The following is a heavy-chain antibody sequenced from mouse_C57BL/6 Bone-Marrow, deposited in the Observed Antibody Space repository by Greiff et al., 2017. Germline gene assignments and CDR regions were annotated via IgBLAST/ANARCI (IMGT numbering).Heavy chain of an antibody. CDR1: GFNITDYY. J-gene: IGHJ4*01. CDR3: TPGGCAMDY. V-gene: IGHV14-1*01. CDR2: IDPEDGDT. Sequence: VQLQQSGAELVRPGASVKLSCTASGFNITDYYMHWVKQRPEQGLEWIGRIDPEDGDTEYAPKFQGKATMTADTSSNTAYLQLSSLTSEDAAVFYCTPGGCAMDYWGQGTSVTVSS.